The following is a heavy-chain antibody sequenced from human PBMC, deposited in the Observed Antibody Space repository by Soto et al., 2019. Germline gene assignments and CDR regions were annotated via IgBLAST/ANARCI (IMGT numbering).Heavy chain of an antibody. J-gene: IGHJ3*02. CDR2: IWYDGSNK. CDR3: ARASGSYADDAFDI. CDR1: GFIFSTYG. Sequence: QVQLVESGGGVVQPGRSLRLSCAASGFIFSTYGMHWVRQAPGKGLEWVAVIWYDGSNKYYADSVKGRFTISRDNSKNTLYLQMNSLRVEDTAVYYWARASGSYADDAFDIWGQGTMVTVSS. V-gene: IGHV3-33*01. D-gene: IGHD1-26*01.